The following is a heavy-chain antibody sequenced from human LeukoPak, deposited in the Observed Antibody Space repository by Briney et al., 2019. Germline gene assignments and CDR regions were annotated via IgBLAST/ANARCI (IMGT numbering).Heavy chain of an antibody. J-gene: IGHJ4*02. V-gene: IGHV1-18*01. CDR2: ISGYNGNT. CDR3: ARYSSSWHFDY. D-gene: IGHD2-2*01. CDR1: RYTFINYG. Sequence: ASVKVSCKASRYTFINYGISWVRQAPGQGLEWVGWISGYNGNTNYAQKFQGRVAMSTDTSTSTAYMELRSLRSDDTAVYYCARYSSSWHFDYWGQGTLVPVSS.